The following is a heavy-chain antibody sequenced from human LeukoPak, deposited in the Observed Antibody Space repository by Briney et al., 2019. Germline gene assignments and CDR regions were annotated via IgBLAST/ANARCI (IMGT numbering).Heavy chain of an antibody. CDR2: ISAYNGNT. D-gene: IGHD6-13*01. V-gene: IGHV1-18*01. Sequence: ASVKVSCKASGYTFTSYGISWVRQAPGQGLEWMGWISAYNGNTNYAQKLQGRVTMTTDTSTSTAYMELRSLRSDDTAVYYCARDVEGSSSSPLDYWGQGTLVTVSS. CDR3: ARDVEGSSSSPLDY. CDR1: GYTFTSYG. J-gene: IGHJ4*02.